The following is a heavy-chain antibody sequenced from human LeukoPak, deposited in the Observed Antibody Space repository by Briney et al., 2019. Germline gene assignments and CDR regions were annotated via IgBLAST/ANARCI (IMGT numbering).Heavy chain of an antibody. J-gene: IGHJ4*02. D-gene: IGHD3-10*01. CDR3: ATLFGFSGYFDY. CDR1: GDSITNYF. V-gene: IGHV4-59*01. Sequence: PSETLSLTCFVSGDSITNYFCSWIRQSPGKGLEWIGYTYSSGTTNHNPSLRGRVTISMDTSKSQFSLKLSSVTAEDTAVYYCATLFGFSGYFDYWGQGILVTVSS. CDR2: TYSSGTT.